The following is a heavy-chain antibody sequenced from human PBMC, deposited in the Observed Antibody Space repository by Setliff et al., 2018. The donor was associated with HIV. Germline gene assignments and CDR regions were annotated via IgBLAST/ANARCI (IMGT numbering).Heavy chain of an antibody. V-gene: IGHV4-38-2*02. Sequence: SETLSLTCTVTGYSISSGCYWAWIRQPPGKGLEWIGSIYHSGSTDYNPSLMSRVTISLDTSKNQFSLKLSSVTAADTAVYYCARDRYDSSGLNWFDPWGQGTLVTVSS. D-gene: IGHD3-22*01. CDR3: ARDRYDSSGLNWFDP. CDR2: IYHSGST. J-gene: IGHJ5*02. CDR1: GYSISSGCY.